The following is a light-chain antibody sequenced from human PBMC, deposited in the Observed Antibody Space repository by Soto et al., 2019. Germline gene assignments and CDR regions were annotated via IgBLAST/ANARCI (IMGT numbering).Light chain of an antibody. Sequence: ETVFTQSPGARSLSPGGGATLSCRTRRSVTNNSLAWYQQQPGQAPRLLIYGASNSATGIPDRFSGSGSGTDFTLTISRLEPEDFAVYYCQQYGSSGTFGQGTKVDIK. CDR1: RSVTNNS. V-gene: IGKV3-20*01. CDR3: QQYGSSGT. CDR2: GAS. J-gene: IGKJ1*01.